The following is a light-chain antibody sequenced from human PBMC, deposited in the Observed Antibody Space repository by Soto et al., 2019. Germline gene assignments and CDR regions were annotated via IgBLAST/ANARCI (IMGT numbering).Light chain of an antibody. CDR2: SVS. V-gene: IGLV2-14*03. CDR1: SSDVGAYSS. J-gene: IGLJ1*01. Sequence: QSALTQPASVSGSPGQSITISCTGTSSDVGAYSSVSWYQQHPDKAPKLIIYSVSHRSSGVSARFSGSKSDNTASLTISGLHTEDEADYYCSSSTSSSTYLFGTGTKVTVL. CDR3: SSSTSSSTYL.